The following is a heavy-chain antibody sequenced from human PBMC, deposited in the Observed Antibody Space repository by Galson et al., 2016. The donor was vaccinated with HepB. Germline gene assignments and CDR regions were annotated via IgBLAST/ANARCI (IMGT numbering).Heavy chain of an antibody. Sequence: SVKVSCKASGYTFTNYDMNWVRQATGQGLEWMGWMNPNSGNTGYAQNFQGRVTMTRDTSISTAYMELSSLRSEDTAVYYCARGATYFYDSSGRSYDWFDSWGQGALVTVSS. CDR2: MNPNSGNT. J-gene: IGHJ5*01. V-gene: IGHV1-8*01. CDR3: ARGATYFYDSSGRSYDWFDS. D-gene: IGHD3-22*01. CDR1: GYTFTNYD.